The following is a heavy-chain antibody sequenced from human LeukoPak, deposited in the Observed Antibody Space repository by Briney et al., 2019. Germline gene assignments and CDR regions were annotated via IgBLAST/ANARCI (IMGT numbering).Heavy chain of an antibody. Sequence: PGGSLRLSCAASGFTFSSYAMSWVRQAPGKGLEWVSAISGSGGSTYYADSVKGRFTISRGNSKNTLYLQMNSLRAEDTAVYYCAKEGDFWSGYYWMDVWGQGTTVTVSS. CDR2: ISGSGGST. CDR1: GFTFSSYA. CDR3: AKEGDFWSGYYWMDV. V-gene: IGHV3-23*01. D-gene: IGHD3-3*01. J-gene: IGHJ6*02.